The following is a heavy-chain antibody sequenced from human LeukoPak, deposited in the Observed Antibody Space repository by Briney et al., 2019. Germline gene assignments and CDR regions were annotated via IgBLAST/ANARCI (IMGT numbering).Heavy chain of an antibody. D-gene: IGHD6-19*01. V-gene: IGHV3-7*01. J-gene: IGHJ4*02. Sequence: PGGSLRLSCAASGFTFSNYWMSWVRQAPGKGLEWVANIRQDGNEKYYVDSVKGRFTISRDNAKNSLYLQMNSLRAEDTAVYYCARDPNVGGWSFDYWGQGTLLTVSS. CDR1: GFTFSNYW. CDR3: ARDPNVGGWSFDY. CDR2: IRQDGNEK.